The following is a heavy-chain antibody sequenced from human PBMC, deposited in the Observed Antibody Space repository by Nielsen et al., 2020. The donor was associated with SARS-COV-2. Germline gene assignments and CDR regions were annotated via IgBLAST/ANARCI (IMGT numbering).Heavy chain of an antibody. CDR1: GYTFTSYA. Sequence: ASVKVSCKASGYTFTSYAMHWVRQAPGQRLEWMGWINAGNGNTKYSQKFQGRVTITRDTSASTAYMEPSSLRSEDTAVYYCARDQGCSSTSCYHLNWFDPWGQGTLVTVSS. V-gene: IGHV1-3*01. D-gene: IGHD2-2*01. J-gene: IGHJ5*02. CDR3: ARDQGCSSTSCYHLNWFDP. CDR2: INAGNGNT.